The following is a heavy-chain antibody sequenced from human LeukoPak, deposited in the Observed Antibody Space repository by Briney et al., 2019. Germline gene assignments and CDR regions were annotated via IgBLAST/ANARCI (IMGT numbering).Heavy chain of an antibody. CDR2: INPSGGST. J-gene: IGHJ6*02. D-gene: IGHD6-19*01. CDR3: ARGHSSGWPYYYYGMDV. Sequence: GASVKVSCKASGDTFTSYYMHWVRQAPGQGLEWMGIINPSGGSTSYAQKFQGRVTMTRGTSTSTVYMELSSLRSEDTAVYYCARGHSSGWPYYYYGMDVWGQGTTVTVSS. CDR1: GDTFTSYY. V-gene: IGHV1-46*01.